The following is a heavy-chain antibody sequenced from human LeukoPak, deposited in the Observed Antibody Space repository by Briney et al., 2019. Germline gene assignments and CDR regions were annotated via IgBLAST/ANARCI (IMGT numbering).Heavy chain of an antibody. J-gene: IGHJ4*02. Sequence: PGRSLRLSCAGSGFTFSSYGRRWVRQAPGKGLEWVAVISYDGSNKYYADSVKGRFTISRDNSKNTLYLQMNSLRAEDTAVYYCAKGGKLFGELSVCWGQGTLVTVSS. V-gene: IGHV3-30*18. CDR2: ISYDGSNK. CDR1: GFTFSSYG. D-gene: IGHD3-10*02. CDR3: AKGGKLFGELSVC.